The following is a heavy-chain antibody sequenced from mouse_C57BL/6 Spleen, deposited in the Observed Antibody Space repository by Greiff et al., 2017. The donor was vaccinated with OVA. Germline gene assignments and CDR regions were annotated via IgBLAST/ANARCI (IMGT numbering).Heavy chain of an antibody. CDR1: GYTFTDYE. V-gene: IGHV1-15*01. CDR2: IDPETGGT. CDR3: TRLCYGYGYFDV. D-gene: IGHD1-1*01. Sequence: VKLMESGAELVRPGASVTLSCKASGYTFTDYEMHWVKQTPVHGLEWIGAIDPETGGTAYNQKFKGKAILTADKSSSTAYMELRSLTSEDSAVYYCTRLCYGYGYFDVWGTGTTVTVSS. J-gene: IGHJ1*03.